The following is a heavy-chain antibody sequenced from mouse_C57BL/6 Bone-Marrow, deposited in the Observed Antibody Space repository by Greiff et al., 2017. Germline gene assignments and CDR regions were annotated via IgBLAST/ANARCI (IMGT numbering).Heavy chain of an antibody. Sequence: EVKLMESGGGLVKPGGSLTLSCAVSGFSFSDYGMHWVRQAPEKGLEWVAYMSSGSSTIYYADTVKGRFTISSDNAKNTLCLQMTSLRSEDTAMYYCARLFAYWGQGTLVTVSA. CDR2: MSSGSSTI. CDR1: GFSFSDYG. J-gene: IGHJ3*01. V-gene: IGHV5-17*01. CDR3: ARLFAY.